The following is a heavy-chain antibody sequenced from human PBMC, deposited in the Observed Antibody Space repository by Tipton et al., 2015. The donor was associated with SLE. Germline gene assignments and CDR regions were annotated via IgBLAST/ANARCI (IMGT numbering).Heavy chain of an antibody. J-gene: IGHJ3*02. CDR3: ARESTDSDAFDI. CDR1: GGSISSYY. CDR2: IYYSGST. D-gene: IGHD2-15*01. Sequence: TLSLTCTVSGGSISSYYWSWIRQPPGKGLEWIGYIYYSGSTNYNPSLKSRVTISVDTSKNQFSLKLSSVTAADTAVYYCARESTDSDAFDIWGQGTMVTVSS. V-gene: IGHV4-59*01.